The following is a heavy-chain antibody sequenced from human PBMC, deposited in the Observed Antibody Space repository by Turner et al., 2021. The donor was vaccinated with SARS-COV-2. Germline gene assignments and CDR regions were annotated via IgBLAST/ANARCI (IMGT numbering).Heavy chain of an antibody. CDR3: ARGDDPRKSGVV. J-gene: IGHJ4*02. Sequence: QVQLQQWGAGPFKPSETLSLICAVNGGSLSGYYWTWISQPPGKGLEWIGEVHPYGTTYYTPSLKSRVSMSVDTSKNQFSLKLNSVTAADTAFYYWARGDDPRKSGVVWGQGTLVTVSS. V-gene: IGHV4-34*01. CDR1: GGSLSGYY. D-gene: IGHD3-3*01. CDR2: VHPYGTT.